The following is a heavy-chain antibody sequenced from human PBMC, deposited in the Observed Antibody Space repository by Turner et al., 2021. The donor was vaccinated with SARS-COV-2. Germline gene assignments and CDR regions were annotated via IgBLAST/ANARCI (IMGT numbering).Heavy chain of an antibody. D-gene: IGHD3-3*01. Sequence: VPLVESGGGLVQPGGSLRLPFSASGFTFSSYWMNWVRQAPGKGLEWVATIKQDASEKYDEDSVKGRFTIFRDNANNSLFLNMNSLRAEDTAVYYCARGRSLEDYWGQGTLITVSS. J-gene: IGHJ4*02. CDR3: ARGRSLEDY. CDR1: GFTFSSYW. V-gene: IGHV3-7*01. CDR2: IKQDASEK.